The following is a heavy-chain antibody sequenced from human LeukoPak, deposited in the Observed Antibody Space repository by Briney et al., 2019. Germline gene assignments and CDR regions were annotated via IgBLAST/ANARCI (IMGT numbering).Heavy chain of an antibody. J-gene: IGHJ6*02. D-gene: IGHD4-17*01. CDR3: ARRSTVTYYGMDV. V-gene: IGHV5-51*01. CDR1: GYSFTSYW. Sequence: GESLKISCKGSGYSFTSYWIGWVRQMPGKGLEWMGIIYPGDSDTRYSPSFQGQVTISADKSISTAYLQWSSLRASDTAMYYCARRSTVTYYGMDVWGQGTTVTVSS. CDR2: IYPGDSDT.